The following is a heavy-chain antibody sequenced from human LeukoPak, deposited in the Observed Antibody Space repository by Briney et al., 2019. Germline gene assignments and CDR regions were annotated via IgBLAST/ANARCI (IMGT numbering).Heavy chain of an antibody. V-gene: IGHV3-66*02. CDR2: IYSGGST. Sequence: GGSLRLSCAASGFTVSSNYMSWVRQAPGKGLEWVSVIYSGGSTYYADSVKGRFTISRDNSKNTLYLQMNSLRAEDTAVYYCARDSVTIFGVHYFDYWGQGTLVAVSS. J-gene: IGHJ4*02. D-gene: IGHD3-3*01. CDR1: GFTVSSNY. CDR3: ARDSVTIFGVHYFDY.